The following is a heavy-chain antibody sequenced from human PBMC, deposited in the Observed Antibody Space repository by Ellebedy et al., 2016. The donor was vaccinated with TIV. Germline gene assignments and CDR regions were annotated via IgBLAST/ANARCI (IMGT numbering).Heavy chain of an antibody. Sequence: GESLKISXAASGFTFSSYWMHWVRQAPGKGLVWVSRINSDGSSTSYADSVKGRFTISRDDSKNTAYLQMNSLKTEDTAVYYCTKATFDPWGQGTLVTVSS. CDR1: GFTFSSYW. CDR2: INSDGSST. J-gene: IGHJ5*02. CDR3: TKATFDP. V-gene: IGHV3-74*01.